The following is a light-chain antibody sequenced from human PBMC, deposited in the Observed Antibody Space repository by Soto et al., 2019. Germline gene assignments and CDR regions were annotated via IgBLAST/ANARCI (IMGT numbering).Light chain of an antibody. CDR2: DAS. CDR1: QSVSSY. V-gene: IGKV3-11*01. J-gene: IGKJ4*01. Sequence: EIVLTQSPATLSLSPGERATLSCRASQSVSSYLAWYQQKPGQAPRLLVYDASNRATGIPARFSGSGSGTDFTLTISSLEPEDFAVYYCQHRSISPFTCGGGTKVEIK. CDR3: QHRSISPFT.